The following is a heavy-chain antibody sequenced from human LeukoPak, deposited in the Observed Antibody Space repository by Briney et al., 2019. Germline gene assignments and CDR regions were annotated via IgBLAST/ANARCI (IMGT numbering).Heavy chain of an antibody. D-gene: IGHD1-26*01. CDR2: ISLSGLT. Sequence: SETLSLTCGASGGSISSTNWWRWVRQPPGQGLEWIGEISLSGLTNYNPSLKSRVTMSLDKSKNHLSLNLTSVTAADTAVYYCSRESGAFSPFGYWGQGTLVTASS. V-gene: IGHV4-4*02. CDR1: GGSISSTNW. J-gene: IGHJ4*02. CDR3: SRESGAFSPFGY.